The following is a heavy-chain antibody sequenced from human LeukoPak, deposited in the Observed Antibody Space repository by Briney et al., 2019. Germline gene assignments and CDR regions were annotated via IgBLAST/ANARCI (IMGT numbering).Heavy chain of an antibody. Sequence: SETLSLTCTVSGGSISSSSYYWGWIRQPPGKGLEWIGSIYYSGSTYYNPSLKSRVTISVDTSKNQFSLKLSSVTAADTAVYYCARRFSSSWFDDAFDIWGQGTMVTVSS. CDR2: IYYSGST. V-gene: IGHV4-39*01. CDR3: ARRFSSSWFDDAFDI. D-gene: IGHD6-13*01. CDR1: GGSISSSSYY. J-gene: IGHJ3*02.